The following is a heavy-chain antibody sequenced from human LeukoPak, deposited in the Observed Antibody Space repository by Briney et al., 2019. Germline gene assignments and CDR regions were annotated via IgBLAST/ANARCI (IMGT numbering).Heavy chain of an antibody. J-gene: IGHJ5*02. D-gene: IGHD3-10*01. Sequence: SETLSLTCTVSGGSISSYYWSWIRQPPGKGLEWIGYIYYSGSTNYNPSLKSRVTISVDRSKNQFSLKVTSVTAADTAVYYCARAGAWQIDPWGQGTLVTVSS. CDR1: GGSISSYY. CDR2: IYYSGST. V-gene: IGHV4-59*01. CDR3: ARAGAWQIDP.